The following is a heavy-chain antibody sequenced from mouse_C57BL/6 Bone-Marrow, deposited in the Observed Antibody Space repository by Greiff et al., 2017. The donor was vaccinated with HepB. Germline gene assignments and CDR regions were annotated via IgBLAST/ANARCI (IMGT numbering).Heavy chain of an antibody. J-gene: IGHJ1*03. Sequence: EVKLEESGGGLVKPGGSLKLSCAASGFTFSDYGMHWVRQAPEKGLEWVAYISSGSSTIYYADTVKGRFTISRDNAKNTLFLQMTSLRSEDTAMYYCARKEDDGYWYFDVWGTGTTVTVSS. CDR2: ISSGSSTI. CDR3: ARKEDDGYWYFDV. V-gene: IGHV5-17*01. CDR1: GFTFSDYG. D-gene: IGHD2-3*01.